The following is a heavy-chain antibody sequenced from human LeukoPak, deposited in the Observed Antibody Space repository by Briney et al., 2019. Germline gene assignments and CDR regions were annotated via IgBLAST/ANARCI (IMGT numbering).Heavy chain of an antibody. J-gene: IGHJ4*02. CDR3: ARHDYSNYPVFNY. Sequence: PSETLSLTCTVSGGSISSYYWSWIRQPPGKGLEWIGYIYYSGSTNYNPSLKSRVTISVDTSKNQFSLKLSSVTAADTAVYYCARHDYSNYPVFNYWGQGTLVTVSS. D-gene: IGHD4-11*01. CDR1: GGSISSYY. V-gene: IGHV4-59*08. CDR2: IYYSGST.